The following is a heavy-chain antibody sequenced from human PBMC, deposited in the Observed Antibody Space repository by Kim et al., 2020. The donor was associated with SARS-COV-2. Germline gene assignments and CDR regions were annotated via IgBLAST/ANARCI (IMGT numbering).Heavy chain of an antibody. CDR3: AKRMDTAMVIYYYYGMDV. D-gene: IGHD5-18*01. Sequence: GGSLRLSCAASGFTFSSYAMSWVRQAPGKGLEWVSAISGSGGGTYYADSVKGRFTISRDNSKNTLYLQMNSLRAEDTAVYYCAKRMDTAMVIYYYYGMDVLGQGTTGAVSS. J-gene: IGHJ6*02. CDR1: GFTFSSYA. CDR2: ISGSGGGT. V-gene: IGHV3-23*01.